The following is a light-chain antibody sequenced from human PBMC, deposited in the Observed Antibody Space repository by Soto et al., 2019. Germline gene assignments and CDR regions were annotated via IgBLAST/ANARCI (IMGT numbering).Light chain of an antibody. V-gene: IGKV3-11*01. CDR3: QQRSNWPPEFT. CDR2: DAS. J-gene: IGKJ3*01. CDR1: QSVSSY. Sequence: EIVLTQSPATLSLSPGERATLSCRASQSVSSYLAWYQQKPGQAPRLLIYDASNRATGIPARFSGSGSGTDFTRTISSLEPEDFAFYYCQQRSNWPPEFTFGPGTKVDIK.